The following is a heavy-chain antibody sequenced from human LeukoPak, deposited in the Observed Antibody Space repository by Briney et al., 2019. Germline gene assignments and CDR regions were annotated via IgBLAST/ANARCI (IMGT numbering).Heavy chain of an antibody. CDR3: ARHGANYYYFDY. D-gene: IGHD4/OR15-4a*01. Sequence: PSETLSLTCAVSGYSINSGYFWAWIRQTPGKGLEWIGSIYHSGNTYSNPSLKSRVTISVDTSKNQFSLNLNSATAADTALYYCARHGANYYYFDYWGQGTLVTVSS. CDR2: IYHSGNT. J-gene: IGHJ4*02. CDR1: GYSINSGYF. V-gene: IGHV4-38-2*01.